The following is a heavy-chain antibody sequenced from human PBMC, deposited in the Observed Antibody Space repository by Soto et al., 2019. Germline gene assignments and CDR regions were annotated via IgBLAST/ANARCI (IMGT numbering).Heavy chain of an antibody. J-gene: IGHJ5*02. CDR1: GGTFSSYA. Sequence: SVKVSCKASGGTFSSYAISWVRQAPGQGLEWMGGIIPIFGTANYAQKFQGRVTITADESTSTAYMELSSLRSEDTAVYYCARDRDGYNYNWFDPWGQGTLVTVSS. CDR2: IIPIFGTA. D-gene: IGHD5-12*01. V-gene: IGHV1-69*13. CDR3: ARDRDGYNYNWFDP.